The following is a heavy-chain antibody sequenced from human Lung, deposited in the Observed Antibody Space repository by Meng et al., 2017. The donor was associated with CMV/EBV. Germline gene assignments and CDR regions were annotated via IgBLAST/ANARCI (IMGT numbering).Heavy chain of an antibody. Sequence: GEXXKISCAASGFTFSSYAMHWVRQAPGKRLEWVSYISSSGSTIYYADSVKGRFTISRDNAKNSLYLQMNSLRAEDTAVYYCARNGQYYDFWSGYYKISHYYYYYGMDVWGQGXTVTVSS. V-gene: IGHV3-48*04. CDR1: GFTFSSYA. CDR3: ARNGQYYDFWSGYYKISHYYYYYGMDV. CDR2: ISSSGSTI. D-gene: IGHD3-3*01. J-gene: IGHJ6*02.